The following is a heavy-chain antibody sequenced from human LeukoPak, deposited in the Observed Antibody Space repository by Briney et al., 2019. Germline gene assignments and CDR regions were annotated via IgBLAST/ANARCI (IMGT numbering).Heavy chain of an antibody. CDR3: ASRLMIAVAGSGRSDYFDY. Sequence: PSQTLSLTCTVSGGSISSSSFYWGWIRQPPGKGLEWIGSIYYRGSTYYNPSLKSRVTISVDTSKNQFSLKLSSVTAADTAVYYCASRLMIAVAGSGRSDYFDYWGQGTLVTVSS. CDR2: IYYRGST. D-gene: IGHD6-19*01. J-gene: IGHJ4*02. CDR1: GGSISSSSFY. V-gene: IGHV4-39*07.